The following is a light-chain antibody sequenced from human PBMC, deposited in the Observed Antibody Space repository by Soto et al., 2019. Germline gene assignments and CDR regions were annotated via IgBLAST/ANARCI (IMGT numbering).Light chain of an antibody. CDR2: DVT. CDR3: CSFTSSSTVV. Sequence: QSVLTQPASVSGSPGQSITISCTGTTSDVGGYNYVSWFQQHPGQAPKLMISDVTIRPSGVSNRFSASKSGNTASLTISGLQAEDAADYYCCSFTSSSTVVFGGGTKLTVL. V-gene: IGLV2-14*01. CDR1: TSDVGGYNY. J-gene: IGLJ3*02.